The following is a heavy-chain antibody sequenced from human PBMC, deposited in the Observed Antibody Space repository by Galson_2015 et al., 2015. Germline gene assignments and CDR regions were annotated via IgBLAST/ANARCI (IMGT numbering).Heavy chain of an antibody. D-gene: IGHD4-17*01. CDR3: ARENRGDGDSLDY. CDR1: GFAFSTYE. V-gene: IGHV3-48*03. Sequence: SLRLSCAASGFAFSTYEMNWVRQAPGKGLEWVSYIGSSGITIFYADSVKGRFTVSRDNAENSLYLQMNSLRAEDTAVYYCARENRGDGDSLDYWGQGTLVTVSS. J-gene: IGHJ4*02. CDR2: IGSSGITI.